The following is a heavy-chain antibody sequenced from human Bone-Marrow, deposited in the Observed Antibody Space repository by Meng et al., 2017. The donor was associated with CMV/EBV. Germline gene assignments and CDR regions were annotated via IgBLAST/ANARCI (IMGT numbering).Heavy chain of an antibody. Sequence: GSLKMLLVASGFSFSDYWMSRVRQAPGKGLEWVANIQQDGSTKNYVGSVKGRFTISRDKSKNTLYLQMNSLRAEDTAVYYCAKEFRFLYPAPQYYFDYWGQGTLVTVSS. CDR2: IQQDGSTK. CDR1: GFSFSDYW. V-gene: IGHV3-7*03. J-gene: IGHJ4*02. CDR3: AKEFRFLYPAPQYYFDY. D-gene: IGHD3-3*01.